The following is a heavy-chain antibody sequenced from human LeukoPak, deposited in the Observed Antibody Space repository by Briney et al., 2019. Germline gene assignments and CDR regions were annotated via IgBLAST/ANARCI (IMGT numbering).Heavy chain of an antibody. V-gene: IGHV4-4*02. CDR1: GGSISSSNW. Sequence: PSETLSLTCAVSGGSISSSNWWRWVRQPPGKGLEWIGEIYHSGSTNYNPSLKSRVTISVDKSKNQFSLKLSSVTAADTAVYYCAREPHLYSSSSVDYWGQGTLVTVSS. CDR2: IYHSGST. J-gene: IGHJ4*02. D-gene: IGHD6-6*01. CDR3: AREPHLYSSSSVDY.